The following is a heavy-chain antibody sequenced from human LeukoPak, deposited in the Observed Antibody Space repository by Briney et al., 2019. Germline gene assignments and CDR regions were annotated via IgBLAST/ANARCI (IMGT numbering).Heavy chain of an antibody. D-gene: IGHD3-22*01. CDR1: GVSFDSYT. CDR3: AREIPPPPSYYYDSSGRSGAFDY. V-gene: IGHV1-69*04. CDR2: IIPILGIA. J-gene: IGHJ4*02. Sequence: SVKVSCKASGVSFDSYTFNWVRQAPGQGLEWMGRIIPILGIANYAQKFQGRVTITADKSTSTAYMELSSLRSEDTAVYYCAREIPPPPSYYYDSSGRSGAFDYWGQGTLVTVSS.